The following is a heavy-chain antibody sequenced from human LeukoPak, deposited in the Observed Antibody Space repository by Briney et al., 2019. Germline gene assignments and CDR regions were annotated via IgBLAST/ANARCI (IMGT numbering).Heavy chain of an antibody. CDR1: GVSISSHC. D-gene: IGHD2-15*01. CDR2: GST. Sequence: SETLSLTCTVSGVSISSHCWSWIRHPPRKGLEWIGGSTNHNPSLKSRVTISVDTSKNQFSLKLSSVTAADTAVYYCARGVDCSDFAFDIWGQGTMVTVS. V-gene: IGHV4-59*11. CDR3: ARGVDCSDFAFDI. J-gene: IGHJ3*02.